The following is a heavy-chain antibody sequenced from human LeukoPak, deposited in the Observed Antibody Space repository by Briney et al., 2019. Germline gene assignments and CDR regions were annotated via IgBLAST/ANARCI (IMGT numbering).Heavy chain of an antibody. CDR3: ARHVYVAAAPDY. CDR1: GGSISSSSYY. Sequence: SETLSLTCTVSGGSISSSSYYWGWIRQPPGKWLEWIGSIYYSGSTYYNPSLKSRVTISVDTSKNQFSLKLSSVTAADTAVYYCARHVYVAAAPDYWGQGTLVTVSS. V-gene: IGHV4-39*01. J-gene: IGHJ4*02. D-gene: IGHD6-13*01. CDR2: IYYSGST.